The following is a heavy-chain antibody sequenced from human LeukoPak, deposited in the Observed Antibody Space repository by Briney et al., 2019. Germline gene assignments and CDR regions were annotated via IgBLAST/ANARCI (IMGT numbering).Heavy chain of an antibody. CDR2: IYYSGGT. D-gene: IGHD3-9*01. Sequence: SQTLSLTCTVSGGSISSGDYYWSWIRQPPGKGLERIGYIYYSGGTYYHPSLKSRVTISVDTSKNQFSLKLSSVTAADTAVYYCARGLRYFDWYIDYWGQGTLVTVSS. J-gene: IGHJ4*02. CDR3: ARGLRYFDWYIDY. V-gene: IGHV4-30-4*01. CDR1: GGSISSGDYY.